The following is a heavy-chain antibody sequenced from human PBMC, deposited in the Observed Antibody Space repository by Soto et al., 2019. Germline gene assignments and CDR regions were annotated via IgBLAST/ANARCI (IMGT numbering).Heavy chain of an antibody. CDR2: INSDGSST. J-gene: IGHJ4*01. D-gene: IGHD4-17*01. Sequence: GGSLRLSCAASGFTFSSYWMHWVRQAPGKGLVWVSRINSDGSSTSYADSVKGRFTISRDNAKNTLYLQMNSLRAEDTAVYYCASTDDYDTPFDYWGHGTLVTVSS. CDR3: ASTDDYDTPFDY. V-gene: IGHV3-74*01. CDR1: GFTFSSYW.